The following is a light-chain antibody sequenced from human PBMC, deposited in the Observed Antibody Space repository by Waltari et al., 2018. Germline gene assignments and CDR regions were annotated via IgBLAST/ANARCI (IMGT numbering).Light chain of an antibody. Sequence: EIVLTQSPVTLSLSPGERATLSCRASQSIGTSLGWYQQKPGQAPRLLIYGASNRATGIPVRVRGSGSGTDFTLTISTLETEDFAVYYCQQHSRWPLTFGGGTKVEI. CDR3: QQHSRWPLT. CDR1: QSIGTS. J-gene: IGKJ4*01. CDR2: GAS. V-gene: IGKV3-11*01.